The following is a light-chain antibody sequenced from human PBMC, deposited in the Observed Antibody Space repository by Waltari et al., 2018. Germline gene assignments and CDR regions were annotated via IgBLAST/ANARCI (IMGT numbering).Light chain of an antibody. CDR3: KQYITYPWT. J-gene: IGKJ1*01. Sequence: DIQMTQSPSTLSASVGDRVTITCRASQSVSTSLAWYQQKPGKVPKVLIYKASSLESGVPLRFSGSGSGTEFTLTITSLQPDDVAIYSCKQYITYPWTFGQGTKVEVK. CDR1: QSVSTS. V-gene: IGKV1-5*03. CDR2: KAS.